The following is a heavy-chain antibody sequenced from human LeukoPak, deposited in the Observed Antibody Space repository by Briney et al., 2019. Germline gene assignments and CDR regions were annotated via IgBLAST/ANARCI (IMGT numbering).Heavy chain of an antibody. J-gene: IGHJ3*02. CDR3: ARLQYAGNDAFDI. D-gene: IGHD1-14*01. CDR2: IYTSGST. CDR1: GGSISSYY. V-gene: IGHV4-4*09. Sequence: SETLSLTCTVSGGSISSYYWSWIRQPPGKGLEWIGYIYTSGSTNYNPSLKSRVTISVDTSKNQFSLKLSSVTAADTAVYYCARLQYAGNDAFDIWGQGTMVTVSS.